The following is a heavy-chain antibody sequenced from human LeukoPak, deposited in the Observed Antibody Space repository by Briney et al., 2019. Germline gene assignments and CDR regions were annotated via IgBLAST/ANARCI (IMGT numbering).Heavy chain of an antibody. CDR2: IRYDGSNS. V-gene: IGHV3-30*02. CDR3: VRGQATAWGLDY. CDR1: GFTFSSYG. Sequence: PGGSLGLSGVGSGFTFSSYGRHWVRQAPGEGREWVAFIRYDGSNSYYIDSVKGRFTISRDNAKDTVYLQMNSLRAEDTALYYCVRGQATAWGLDYWGQGTLVTVSS. J-gene: IGHJ4*02. D-gene: IGHD6-13*01.